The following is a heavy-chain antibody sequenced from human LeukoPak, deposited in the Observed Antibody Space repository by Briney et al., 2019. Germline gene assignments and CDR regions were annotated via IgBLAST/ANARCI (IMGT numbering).Heavy chain of an antibody. CDR2: IGNTET. J-gene: IGHJ4*02. Sequence: GGSLRLSCVASGFTLSTFAISWVRQAPGKGLEWVSGIGNTETYYADSVKGRFTISRDNSKNTIYLHMNNLRAEGTALYYCAKDGQAFNSNWDYFDSWGQGTLVTVSS. D-gene: IGHD7-27*01. V-gene: IGHV3-23*01. CDR3: AKDGQAFNSNWDYFDS. CDR1: GFTLSTFA.